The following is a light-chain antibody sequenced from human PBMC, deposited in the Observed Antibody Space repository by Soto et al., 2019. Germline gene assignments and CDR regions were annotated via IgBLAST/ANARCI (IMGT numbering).Light chain of an antibody. CDR3: SSYTSATTYV. Sequence: VLTQPASVSGSPGQSITISCTGTSSDVGAYNYASWYQQYPGEAPKVIIYDVSHRPAGVSNRFSGSKSGNTASLTISGLQTQDEADYYCSSYTSATTYVFGTGTKVTVL. CDR1: SSDVGAYNY. J-gene: IGLJ1*01. CDR2: DVS. V-gene: IGLV2-14*01.